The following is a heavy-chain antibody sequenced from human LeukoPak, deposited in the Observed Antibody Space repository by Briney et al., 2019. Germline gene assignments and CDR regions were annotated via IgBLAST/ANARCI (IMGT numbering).Heavy chain of an antibody. Sequence: GGSLRLSCAASGFTFSSYAMSWVRQAPGKGLEWVSAISGSGGSTYYADSVKGRFTISRDNSKNTLYLQMNSLRAEDTAVYYCAKDGGLLGAWRNNWFDPWGQGTLVTVSS. CDR1: GFTFSSYA. D-gene: IGHD1-26*01. V-gene: IGHV3-23*01. CDR3: AKDGGLLGAWRNNWFDP. CDR2: ISGSGGST. J-gene: IGHJ5*02.